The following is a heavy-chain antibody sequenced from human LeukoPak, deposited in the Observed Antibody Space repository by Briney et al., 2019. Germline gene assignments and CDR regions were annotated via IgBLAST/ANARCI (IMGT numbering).Heavy chain of an antibody. D-gene: IGHD1-7*01. J-gene: IGHJ3*02. CDR2: INPMFGTA. V-gene: IGHV1-69*05. CDR3: ARATELELLTAPPDI. Sequence: GASVKVSCKASGGTFSSFAISWVRQAPGQGLEWTGGINPMFGTANYTQKFQGRVTITTDESTSTAYMELSSLRPEDTAVYYCARATELELLTAPPDIWGQGTMVTVSS. CDR1: GGTFSSFA.